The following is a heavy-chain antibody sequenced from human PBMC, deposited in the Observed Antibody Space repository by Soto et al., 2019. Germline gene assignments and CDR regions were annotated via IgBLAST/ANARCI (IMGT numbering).Heavy chain of an antibody. V-gene: IGHV4-59*08. CDR3: ARSVDIVATPAKSWYYMDV. Sequence: PSETLALTCKVSGGSISSYYGSWIRQPPGKGLEWIGYIYYSGSTNYNPSLKSRVTISVDTSKNQFSLKLSSVTAADTAVYYCARSVDIVATPAKSWYYMDVWGKGTTVTVSS. CDR1: GGSISSYY. D-gene: IGHD5-12*01. CDR2: IYYSGST. J-gene: IGHJ6*03.